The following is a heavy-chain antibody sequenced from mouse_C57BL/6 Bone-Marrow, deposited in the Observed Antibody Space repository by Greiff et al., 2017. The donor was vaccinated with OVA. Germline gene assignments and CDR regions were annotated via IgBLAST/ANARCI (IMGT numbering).Heavy chain of an antibody. CDR2: ISDGGSYT. V-gene: IGHV5-4*01. CDR1: GFTFSSYA. CDR3: ARDKGGYYGAWFAY. D-gene: IGHD2-13*01. J-gene: IGHJ3*01. Sequence: EVQLVESGGGLVKPGGSLKLSCAASGFTFSSYAMSWVRQTPEKRLEWVATISDGGSYTYYPDNVKGRFTISRDNAKNYLYLQMSHLKSEDTAMDYCARDKGGYYGAWFAYWGQGTLVTVSA.